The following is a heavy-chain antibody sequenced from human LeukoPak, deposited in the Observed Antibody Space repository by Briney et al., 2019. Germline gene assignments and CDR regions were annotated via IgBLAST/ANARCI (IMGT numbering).Heavy chain of an antibody. CDR3: ARGGPGRIAVASVDY. CDR2: INHSGST. CDR1: GGSFSGYY. J-gene: IGHJ4*02. Sequence: KPSETLSLTCAVYGGSFSGYYWSWIRQPPGKGLEWIGEINHSGSTNYNPSLKSRVTISVDTSKNQFSLKLSSVTAADTAVYYCARGGPGRIAVASVDYWGQGTLVTVSS. D-gene: IGHD6-19*01. V-gene: IGHV4-34*01.